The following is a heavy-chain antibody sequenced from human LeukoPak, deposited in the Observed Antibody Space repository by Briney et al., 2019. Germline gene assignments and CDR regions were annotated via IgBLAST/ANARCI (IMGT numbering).Heavy chain of an antibody. D-gene: IGHD1-20*01. J-gene: IGHJ4*02. CDR1: GFTFRNSA. CDR2: ISGSGVGT. Sequence: GGSLRLSCAASGFTFRNSAMSWVRQAPGQGLEWVSTISGSGVGTYYADSVKGRFTISRDNFKSTLYLQMNSLRAEDTAVYYCAKNNWNDMPFVDDWGQGTLVTVSS. CDR3: AKNNWNDMPFVDD. V-gene: IGHV3-23*01.